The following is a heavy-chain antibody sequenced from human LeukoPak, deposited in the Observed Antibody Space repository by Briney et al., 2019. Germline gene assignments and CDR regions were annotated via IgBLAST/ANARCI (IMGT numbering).Heavy chain of an antibody. CDR1: GGSISSYY. V-gene: IGHV4-4*07. CDR3: ARDLYYYGSGSQPYFDY. Sequence: SETLSLTCTVSGGSISSYYWSWIRQPAGKGLEWIGRIYTSGSTNYNPSLKSRVTMSVDTSKNQFSLKLRSVTAADTAVYYCARDLYYYGSGSQPYFDYWGQGTLATVSS. J-gene: IGHJ4*02. CDR2: IYTSGST. D-gene: IGHD3-10*01.